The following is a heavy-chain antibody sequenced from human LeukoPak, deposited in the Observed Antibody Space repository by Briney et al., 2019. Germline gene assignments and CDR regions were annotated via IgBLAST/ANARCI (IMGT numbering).Heavy chain of an antibody. CDR3: AKDRVDTMIVVVMILDY. D-gene: IGHD3-22*01. CDR2: TSGSGGST. J-gene: IGHJ4*02. CDR1: GFTFSSYA. V-gene: IGHV3-23*01. Sequence: AGGSLRLSCAASGFTFSSYAMSWVRQAPGKGLEWVSATSGSGGSTYYADSVKGRFTISRDNSKNTLYLQMNSLRAEDTAVYYCAKDRVDTMIVVVMILDYWGQGTLVTVSS.